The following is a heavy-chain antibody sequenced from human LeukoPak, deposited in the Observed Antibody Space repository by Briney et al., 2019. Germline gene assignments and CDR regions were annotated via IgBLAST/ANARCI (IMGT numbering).Heavy chain of an antibody. V-gene: IGHV1-2*02. CDR3: ARTLTTATWDY. J-gene: IGHJ4*02. CDR2: INPNSGGT. D-gene: IGHD4-17*01. Sequence: ASVKVSCKASGYTFTDFYFNWVRQAPGQGLEWMGWINPNSGGTHYAQNFQDRVTMTRDTSINTAYMEVNRLRSDDTAVYYCARTLTTATWDYWGQGTLVTVSS. CDR1: GYTFTDFY.